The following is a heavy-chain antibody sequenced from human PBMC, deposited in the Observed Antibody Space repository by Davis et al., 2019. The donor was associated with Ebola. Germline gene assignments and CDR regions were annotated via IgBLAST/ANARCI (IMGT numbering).Heavy chain of an antibody. D-gene: IGHD6-19*01. CDR3: ARADSSGWYVGYFQH. CDR2: IWYDGSNK. CDR1: GFTFSSYG. Sequence: PGGSLRLSCAASGFTFSSYGMHWVRQAPGKGLEWVAVIWYDGSNKYYADSVKGRFTISRDNSKNTLYLQMNSLRAEDTAVYYCARADSSGWYVGYFQHWGQGTLVTVSS. J-gene: IGHJ1*01. V-gene: IGHV3-33*01.